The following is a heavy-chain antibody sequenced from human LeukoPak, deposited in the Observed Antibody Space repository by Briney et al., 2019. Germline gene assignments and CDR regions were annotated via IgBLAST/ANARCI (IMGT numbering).Heavy chain of an antibody. CDR3: ARGTTRQEQWLVDDY. CDR1: GFTFSSYS. J-gene: IGHJ4*02. D-gene: IGHD6-19*01. Sequence: PGGSLRLSCAASGFTFSSYSMNWVRQAPGKGLEWVSSISSSSSYIYYADSVKGRFTISRDNAKNSLYLQRNSLRAEDTAVYYCARGTTRQEQWLVDDYWGQGTLVTVSS. V-gene: IGHV3-21*01. CDR2: ISSSSSYI.